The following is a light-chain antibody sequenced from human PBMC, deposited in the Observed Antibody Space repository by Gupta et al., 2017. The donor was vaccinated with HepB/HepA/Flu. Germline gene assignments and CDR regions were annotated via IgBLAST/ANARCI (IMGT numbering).Light chain of an antibody. CDR1: QTVSSY. V-gene: IGKV3-11*01. Sequence: IVLTQSPATLSWSPGERAAVSCRASQTVSSYLAWYQQKPGQAPRLLIYDASNRATGLPATFSGSGSATDFTLTISSLAPEDFAVYCSQQRSTCPITFGRGTKVEIK. CDR3: QQRSTCPIT. J-gene: IGKJ4*01. CDR2: DAS.